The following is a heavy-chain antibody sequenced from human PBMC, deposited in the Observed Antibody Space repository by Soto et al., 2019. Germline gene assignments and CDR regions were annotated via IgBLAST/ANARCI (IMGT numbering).Heavy chain of an antibody. CDR1: GFTFSSYA. J-gene: IGHJ4*02. CDR3: ARDPGWLSIDY. Sequence: QVQLVESGGGVVQPGRSLRLSCAASGFTFSSYAMHWVRQAPGKGLEWVAVISYDESNKYYADSVKGRFTISRDNSKNTLYLQMNSLRAEDTAVYYCARDPGWLSIDYWGQGTLVTVSS. CDR2: ISYDESNK. D-gene: IGHD3-22*01. V-gene: IGHV3-30-3*01.